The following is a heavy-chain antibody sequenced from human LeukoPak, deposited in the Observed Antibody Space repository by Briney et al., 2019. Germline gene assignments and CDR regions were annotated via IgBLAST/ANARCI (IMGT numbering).Heavy chain of an antibody. CDR3: AKPYSSSWGSLGAFDI. D-gene: IGHD6-13*01. J-gene: IGHJ3*02. Sequence: GGSLRLSCAASGFTFSSYAMSWVRQAPGKGLEWVSAISGSGSSTYYADSVKGRFTISRDNSKNTLYLQMNSLRAEDTAVYYCAKPYSSSWGSLGAFDIWGQGTMVTVSS. CDR1: GFTFSSYA. V-gene: IGHV3-23*01. CDR2: ISGSGSST.